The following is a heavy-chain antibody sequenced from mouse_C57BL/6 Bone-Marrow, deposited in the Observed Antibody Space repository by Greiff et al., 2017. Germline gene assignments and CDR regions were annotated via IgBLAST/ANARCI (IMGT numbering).Heavy chain of an antibody. CDR2: IWRGGST. J-gene: IGHJ1*03. D-gene: IGHD1-1*01. V-gene: IGHV2-5*01. Sequence: QVQLQQSGPGLVQPSQSLSITCTVSGFSLTSYGVHWVRQSPGKGLAWLGVIWRGGSTAYNAAFMSRLSITKDNSKSEVFFKMNSLQADDTAIYYCAKGPLITTVVASSYWYFDVWGTGTTVTVSS. CDR3: AKGPLITTVVASSYWYFDV. CDR1: GFSLTSYG.